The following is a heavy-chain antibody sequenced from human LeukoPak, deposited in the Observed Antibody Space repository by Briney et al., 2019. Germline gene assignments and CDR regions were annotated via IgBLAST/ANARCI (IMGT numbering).Heavy chain of an antibody. CDR3: VTARSFGY. CDR1: GGTFSSYA. J-gene: IGHJ4*02. CDR2: IIPIFGTA. D-gene: IGHD3-16*02. Sequence: ASVKVSCKASGGTFSSYAISWVRHAPGQGLEWMGGIIPIFGTANYAQKFQGRVTITADESTSTAYMELSSLRSEDTAVYYCVTARSFGYWGQGTLVTVSS. V-gene: IGHV1-69*01.